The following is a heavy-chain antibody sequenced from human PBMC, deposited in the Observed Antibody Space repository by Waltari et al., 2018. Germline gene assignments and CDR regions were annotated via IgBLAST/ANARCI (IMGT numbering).Heavy chain of an antibody. V-gene: IGHV3-21*01. CDR2: ISSTGTYT. Sequence: EVQLVESGGGLVKPGGSLGLSCAAPGFTFRSYSMNWFRQAPGKGLEWFSSISSTGTYTHYADSVKGRFTISRDNAKNSLYLQMNSLRAEDTGVYWCATGGWGFYLDNWGQGTLVTFSS. CDR3: ATGGWGFYLDN. CDR1: GFTFRSYS. J-gene: IGHJ4*02. D-gene: IGHD7-27*01.